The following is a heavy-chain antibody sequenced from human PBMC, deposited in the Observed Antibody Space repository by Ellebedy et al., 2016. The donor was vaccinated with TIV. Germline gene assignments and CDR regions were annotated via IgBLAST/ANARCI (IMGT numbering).Heavy chain of an antibody. CDR3: ARVQLWPPSYFDY. Sequence: ASVKVSCXASGGTSNIYVLNWVRQAPGQGLEWMGIINPSGGSTSYAQKFQGRVTMTRDKSTSTVYMELSSLRSEDTAVYYCARVQLWPPSYFDYWGQGTLVTVSS. CDR1: GGTSNIYV. CDR2: INPSGGST. J-gene: IGHJ4*02. D-gene: IGHD5-18*01. V-gene: IGHV1-46*02.